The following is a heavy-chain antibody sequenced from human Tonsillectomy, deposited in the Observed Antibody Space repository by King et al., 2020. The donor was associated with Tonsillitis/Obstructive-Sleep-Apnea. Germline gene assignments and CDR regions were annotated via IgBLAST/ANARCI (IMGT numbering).Heavy chain of an antibody. CDR1: GGSISSYY. V-gene: IGHV4-59*01. CDR3: AREGRGYSSSRQTNWYFDL. J-gene: IGHJ2*01. Sequence: QLQESGPGLVKPSETLSLTCTVSGGSISSYYWSWIRQPPGKGLEWIGYIYYSGSTNYNPSLKSRVTISVDTSKNQFSLKLSSVTAADTAVYYCAREGRGYSSSRQTNWYFDLWGRGTLVTVSS. D-gene: IGHD6-6*01. CDR2: IYYSGST.